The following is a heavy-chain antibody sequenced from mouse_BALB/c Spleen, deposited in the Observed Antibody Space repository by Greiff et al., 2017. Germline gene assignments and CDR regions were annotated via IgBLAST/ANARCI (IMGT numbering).Heavy chain of an antibody. CDR3: ARDYYGSSYGVDY. CDR1: GFTFSSFG. Sequence: EVKLVESGGGLVQPGGSRKLSCAASGFTFSSFGMHWVRQAPEKGLEWVAYISSGSSTIYYADTVKGRFTISRDNPKNTLFLQMTSLRSEDTAMYDCARDYYGSSYGVDYWGQGTAVTVSS. D-gene: IGHD1-1*01. CDR2: ISSGSSTI. J-gene: IGHJ4*01. V-gene: IGHV5-17*02.